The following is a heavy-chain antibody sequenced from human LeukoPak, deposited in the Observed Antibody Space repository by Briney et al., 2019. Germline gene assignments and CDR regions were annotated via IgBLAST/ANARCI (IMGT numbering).Heavy chain of an antibody. CDR2: ISGSDGST. CDR3: AKDHASIGEGVVVITWDAFDI. V-gene: IGHV3-23*01. J-gene: IGHJ3*02. D-gene: IGHD3-22*01. Sequence: PGGSLRLSCAASGFTFSSYAMSWVRQAPGKGLEWVSAISGSDGSTYYADSVKGRFTISRDNSKNTLYLQMNSLRAEDTAVYYCAKDHASIGEGVVVITWDAFDIWGQGTMVTVSS. CDR1: GFTFSSYA.